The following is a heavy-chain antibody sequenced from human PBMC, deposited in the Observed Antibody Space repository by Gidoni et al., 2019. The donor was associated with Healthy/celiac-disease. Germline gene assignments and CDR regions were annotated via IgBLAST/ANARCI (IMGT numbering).Heavy chain of an antibody. CDR1: GFTFSNAW. J-gene: IGHJ3*02. CDR2: IKSKTDGGTT. V-gene: IGHV3-15*01. Sequence: VQLVESGGGLVKPGGSLRLSCAASGFTFSNAWMSWFRQAPGKGLEWVGRIKSKTDGGTTDYAAPVKGRFTISRDDSKNTLYLQMNSLKTEDTAVYYCTTDHTQGLLGGAFDIWGQGTMVTVSS. D-gene: IGHD3-16*01. CDR3: TTDHTQGLLGGAFDI.